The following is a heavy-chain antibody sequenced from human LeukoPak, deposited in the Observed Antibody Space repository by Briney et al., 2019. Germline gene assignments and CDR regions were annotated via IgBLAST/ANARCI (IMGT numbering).Heavy chain of an antibody. CDR2: INSDGSST. CDR3: AREESAVAGTGRRTIRWFDP. D-gene: IGHD6-19*01. Sequence: LAGGSLRLSCAASGFTFSSYWMHWVRQAPGKGLVWVSRINSDGSSTSYADSVKGRFTISRDNAKNTLYLQMNSLRAEDTAVYYCAREESAVAGTGRRTIRWFDPWGQGTLVTVSS. J-gene: IGHJ5*02. V-gene: IGHV3-74*01. CDR1: GFTFSSYW.